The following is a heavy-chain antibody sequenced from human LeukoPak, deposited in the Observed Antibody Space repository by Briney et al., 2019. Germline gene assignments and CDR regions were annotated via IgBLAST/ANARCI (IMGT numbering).Heavy chain of an antibody. CDR2: IYYSGST. Sequence: SETLSLTCAVSGYSISSGYYWGWIRQPPGKGLEWIGSIYYSGSTYYNPSLKSRVTISVDTSKNQFSLKLSFLTAADTAVYYCASLFTDYSSSSGDYWGQGTLVTVSS. CDR1: GYSISSGYY. J-gene: IGHJ4*02. V-gene: IGHV4-38-2*01. CDR3: ASLFTDYSSSSGDY. D-gene: IGHD6-6*01.